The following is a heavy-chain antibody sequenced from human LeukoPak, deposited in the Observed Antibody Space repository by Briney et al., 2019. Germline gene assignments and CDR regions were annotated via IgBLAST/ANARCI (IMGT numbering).Heavy chain of an antibody. J-gene: IGHJ4*02. D-gene: IGHD1-14*01. V-gene: IGHV4-59*01. CDR3: ARVPYRYNLYYFDY. Sequence: SETLSLTCTVSGGSISSYYWSWLRQPPGKGLEWIGYIYYGGSTNYNPSLKSRVTISVDTSKNQFSLKLSSVTAADTAVYYCARVPYRYNLYYFDYWGQGTLVTVSS. CDR2: IYYGGST. CDR1: GGSISSYY.